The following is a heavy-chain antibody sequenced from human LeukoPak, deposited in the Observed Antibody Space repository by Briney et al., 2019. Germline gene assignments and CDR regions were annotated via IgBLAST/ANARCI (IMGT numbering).Heavy chain of an antibody. D-gene: IGHD3-10*01. CDR1: GFTFSRFG. CDR3: TRYGSGSNHKDPFDY. J-gene: IGHJ4*02. Sequence: GGSLRLSCATSGFTFSRFGMHWVRQAPGKGLEWVAFIRYDGSDKYYSDSVKGRFTITRDNSKNTLYLQMNSLRTEDTAVYYCTRYGSGSNHKDPFDYWGQGTLVTVSS. V-gene: IGHV3-30*02. CDR2: IRYDGSDK.